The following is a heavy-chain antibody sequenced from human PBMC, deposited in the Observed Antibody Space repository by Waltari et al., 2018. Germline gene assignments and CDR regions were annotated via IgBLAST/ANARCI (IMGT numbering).Heavy chain of an antibody. V-gene: IGHV1-69*12. Sequence: QVRLVQSGAAVMKPGSSVKVSCKTFGGTFTNYAFNWVRQAPGRGLEWVGGVIPMFGSTTYAQDFQGRVTITADQSTSTAYMELSSLTYEDSAVYYCATPPDTDTWSFDFWGQGTLVTVSS. CDR2: VIPMFGST. CDR1: GGTFTNYA. CDR3: ATPPDTDTWSFDF. D-gene: IGHD2-2*01. J-gene: IGHJ4*02.